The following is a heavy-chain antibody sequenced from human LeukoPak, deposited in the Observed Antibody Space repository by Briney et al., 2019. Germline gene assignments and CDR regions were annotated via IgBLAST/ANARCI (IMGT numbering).Heavy chain of an antibody. CDR1: GGTFSSYA. Sequence: SVKVSCKASGGTFSSYAISWVRQAPGQGLEWMGRIIPILGIANYAQKFQGRVTITADKSTSTAYMELSSLRSEDTAVYYCASPGVRYSYYFDHWGQGTLVTVSS. CDR3: ASPGVRYSYYFDH. V-gene: IGHV1-69*04. J-gene: IGHJ4*02. D-gene: IGHD3-3*01. CDR2: IIPILGIA.